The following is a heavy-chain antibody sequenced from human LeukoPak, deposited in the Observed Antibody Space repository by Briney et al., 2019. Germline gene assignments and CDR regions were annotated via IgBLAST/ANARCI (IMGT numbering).Heavy chain of an antibody. Sequence: SETLSLTCTVSGYSISSGYYWGWIRQPPGKGLEWIGSIYHSGSAYYNPSLKSRVTISVDTSKNQFSLKLSSVTAADTAVYYCARLLRAARRGGGFDYWGQGTLVTVSS. J-gene: IGHJ4*02. CDR2: IYHSGSA. CDR3: ARLLRAARRGGGFDY. D-gene: IGHD6-6*01. CDR1: GYSISSGYY. V-gene: IGHV4-38-2*02.